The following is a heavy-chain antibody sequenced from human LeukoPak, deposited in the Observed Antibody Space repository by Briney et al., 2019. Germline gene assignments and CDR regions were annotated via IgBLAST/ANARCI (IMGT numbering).Heavy chain of an antibody. J-gene: IGHJ4*02. CDR3: ARQGYCSSTSCLYYFDY. CDR1: GFTFSNYN. V-gene: IGHV3-48*01. CDR2: ITSSSSSI. D-gene: IGHD2-2*01. Sequence: SGGSLRLSCSASGFTFSNYNMNWVRQAPGKGLEWLSYITSSSSSIYYADSVKGRFTMSRDNARNSLYLQMNSLRAEDTAVYYCARQGYCSSTSCLYYFDYWGQGTLVTVSS.